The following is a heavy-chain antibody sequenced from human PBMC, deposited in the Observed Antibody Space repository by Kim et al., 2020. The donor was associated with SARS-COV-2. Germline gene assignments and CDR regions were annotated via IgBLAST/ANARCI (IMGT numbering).Heavy chain of an antibody. CDR2: GST. J-gene: IGHJ4*02. Sequence: GSTYYSPSLKSRVTISVDTSKNQFSLKLSSGTAADTAVYYCARVQLELDYWGQGTLVTVSS. CDR3: ARVQLELDY. D-gene: IGHD1-1*01. V-gene: IGHV4-39*07.